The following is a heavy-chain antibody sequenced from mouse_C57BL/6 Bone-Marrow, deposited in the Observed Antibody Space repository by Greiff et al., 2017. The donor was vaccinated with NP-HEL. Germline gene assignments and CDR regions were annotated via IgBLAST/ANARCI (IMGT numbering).Heavy chain of an antibody. V-gene: IGHV5-12*01. Sequence: EVHLVESGGGLVQPGGSLKLSCAASGFTFSDYYMYWVRQTPEKRLEWVAYISNGGGSTYYPDTVKGRFTISRDNAKNTLYLQMSRLKSEDTAMYYCARGYKGAYWGQGTLVTVSA. D-gene: IGHD1-2*01. CDR2: ISNGGGST. CDR3: ARGYKGAY. J-gene: IGHJ3*01. CDR1: GFTFSDYY.